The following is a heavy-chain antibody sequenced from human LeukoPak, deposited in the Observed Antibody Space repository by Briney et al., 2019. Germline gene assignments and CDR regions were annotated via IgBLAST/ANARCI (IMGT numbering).Heavy chain of an antibody. Sequence: GGSLRLSCVASGFTFSRYWMHWVRQAPGKGQEWVANIKQDGSEKYYVDSVKGRFTISRDNAKNSLYLQMNSLRAEDTAVYYCARDRGAAAGLFDYWGQGTLVTVSS. D-gene: IGHD6-13*01. J-gene: IGHJ4*02. CDR1: GFTFSRYW. CDR3: ARDRGAAAGLFDY. CDR2: IKQDGSEK. V-gene: IGHV3-7*01.